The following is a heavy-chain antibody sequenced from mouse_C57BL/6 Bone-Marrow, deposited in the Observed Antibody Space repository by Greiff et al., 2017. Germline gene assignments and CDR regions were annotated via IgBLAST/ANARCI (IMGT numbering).Heavy chain of an antibody. CDR3: ARGRATGAMDY. J-gene: IGHJ4*01. CDR1: GYAFTNYL. V-gene: IGHV1-54*01. CDR2: INPGSGGT. D-gene: IGHD4-1*01. Sequence: VQLQQSGAELVRPGTSVKVSCKASGYAFTNYLIEWVKQRPGQGLEWIGVINPGSGGTNYNEKLKGKATLTADKSSSTAYMQLSSLTSEDSAVYFCARGRATGAMDYWGQGTSVTVSS.